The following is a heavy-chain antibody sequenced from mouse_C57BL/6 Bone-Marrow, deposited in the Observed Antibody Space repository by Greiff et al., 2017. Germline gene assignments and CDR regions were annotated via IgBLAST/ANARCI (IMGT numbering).Heavy chain of an antibody. D-gene: IGHD1-1*01. J-gene: IGHJ1*03. CDR1: GFTFSDFY. CDR3: AREHGSWYFDV. Sequence: EVQLMESGGGLVQSGRSLRLSCATSGFTFSDFYMEWVRQAPGKGLEWIAASRNKANDYTTEYSASVKGRFIVSRDTSQSILYLQMNALRAEDTAIYCCAREHGSWYFDVWGTGTTVTGSS. V-gene: IGHV7-1*01. CDR2: SRNKANDYTT.